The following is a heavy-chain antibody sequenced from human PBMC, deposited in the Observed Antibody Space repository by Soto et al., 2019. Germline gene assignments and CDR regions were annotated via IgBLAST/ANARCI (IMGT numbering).Heavy chain of an antibody. Sequence: GGSLRLSCAASGFTFSSYAMHWVRQAPGKGLEWVAVISYDGSNKYYADSAKGRFTISRDNSKNTLYLQMNSLRAEDTAVYYCARALGEAATIYYWGQGTLVTVSS. V-gene: IGHV3-30-3*01. J-gene: IGHJ4*02. D-gene: IGHD6-25*01. CDR2: ISYDGSNK. CDR1: GFTFSSYA. CDR3: ARALGEAATIYY.